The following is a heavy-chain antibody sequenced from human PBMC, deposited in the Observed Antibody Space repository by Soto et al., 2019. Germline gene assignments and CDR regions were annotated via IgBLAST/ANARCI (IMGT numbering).Heavy chain of an antibody. D-gene: IGHD2-15*01. CDR3: ARTTRYCSGGSCYTNWFDH. Sequence: XGPTLVNPTQTLTLTCTFSGFSLSTSGMCVSWIRQPPGKALEWLALIDWDDDKYYSTSLKTRLTISKDTSKNQVVLTMTNMDPVDTATYYCARTTRYCSGGSCYTNWFDHWGQGTLVTVSS. J-gene: IGHJ5*02. CDR2: IDWDDDK. V-gene: IGHV2-70*01. CDR1: GFSLSTSGMC.